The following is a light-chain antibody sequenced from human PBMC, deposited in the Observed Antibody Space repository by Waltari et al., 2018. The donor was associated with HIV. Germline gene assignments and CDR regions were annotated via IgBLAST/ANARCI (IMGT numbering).Light chain of an antibody. V-gene: IGKV3-11*02. CDR3: QQRANWPPYT. Sequence: EIVLTQSPATLSLSPGECAILSCRASQSGSTYLSWYQHRPGQAPRLLMYDASTRATGIPARFSGSGSGRDFTLTISTLEPEDSGVYYCQQRANWPPYTFGRGTKLQI. CDR1: QSGSTY. CDR2: DAS. J-gene: IGKJ2*01.